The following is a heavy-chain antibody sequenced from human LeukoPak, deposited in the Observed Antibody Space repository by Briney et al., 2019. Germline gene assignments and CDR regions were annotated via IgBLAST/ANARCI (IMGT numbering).Heavy chain of an antibody. CDR1: GFTFSSYA. D-gene: IGHD2-15*01. J-gene: IGHJ4*02. V-gene: IGHV3-23*01. Sequence: GGSLRLSCAASGFTFSSYAMSWVRQAPGKGLEWVSAISGSGGSTYYADSVKGRFTISRDNSKNTLYLQMNSLRAEDTAVYYCAKDGRYCSGGSCYLFDYWGQGTLVTVSS. CDR2: ISGSGGST. CDR3: AKDGRYCSGGSCYLFDY.